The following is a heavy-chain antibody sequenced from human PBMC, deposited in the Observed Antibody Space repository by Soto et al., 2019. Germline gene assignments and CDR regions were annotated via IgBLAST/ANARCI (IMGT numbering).Heavy chain of an antibody. CDR1: GCTFSSYA. CDR3: ARGLISYCSGGSCYSGGMDV. J-gene: IGHJ6*02. CDR2: ISYDGSNK. Sequence: GGPLRLSCAASGCTFSSYAMHWVRQAPGKGLEWVAVISYDGSNKYYADSVKGRFTISRDNSKSTLYLQMNSLRAEDTAVYYCARGLISYCSGGSCYSGGMDVWGQGTTVTVSS. V-gene: IGHV3-30-3*01. D-gene: IGHD2-15*01.